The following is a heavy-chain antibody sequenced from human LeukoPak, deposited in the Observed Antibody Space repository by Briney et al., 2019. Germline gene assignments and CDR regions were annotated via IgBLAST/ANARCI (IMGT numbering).Heavy chain of an antibody. J-gene: IGHJ5*02. CDR1: GFTFSTYS. CDR2: ISSSGSTI. Sequence: GGSLRLSCAASGFTFSTYSMNWVRQAPGKGLEWVSYISSSGSTIYYADSVKGRFTISRDNAKNSLYLQMNSLRAEDTAVYYCARSAVRGVIGWFDPWGQGTLVTVSS. CDR3: ARSAVRGVIGWFDP. D-gene: IGHD3-10*01. V-gene: IGHV3-48*04.